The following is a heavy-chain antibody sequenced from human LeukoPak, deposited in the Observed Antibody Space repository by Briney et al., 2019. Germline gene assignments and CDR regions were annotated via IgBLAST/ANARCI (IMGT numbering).Heavy chain of an antibody. CDR2: IGTAGDP. D-gene: IGHD3-10*01. CDR1: GFTFSSYD. Sequence: GGSLRLSCAVSGFTFSSYDMHWVRQAEGKGLEWVSAIGTAGDPYYPGSVRAGFTISRENAKNSLYLQMNSLRAGDTAVYYCARAAYYGSGSYVSYYFDYWGQGTLVTVSS. V-gene: IGHV3-13*05. J-gene: IGHJ4*02. CDR3: ARAAYYGSGSYVSYYFDY.